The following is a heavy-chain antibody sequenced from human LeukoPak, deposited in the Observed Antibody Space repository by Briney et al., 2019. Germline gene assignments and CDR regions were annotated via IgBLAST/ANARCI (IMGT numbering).Heavy chain of an antibody. D-gene: IGHD3-16*01. Sequence: TSETLSLTCTVSGGSISNYYWSWIRQPAGKGLEWIGRVFTSGSPNYNPSLRSRVTMSVDTSKNQFSLKLSSVTAADAAVYYCASARRFGGVFAFDTWGQGTGVSVSS. CDR1: GGSISNYY. CDR2: VFTSGSP. J-gene: IGHJ3*02. V-gene: IGHV4-4*07. CDR3: ASARRFGGVFAFDT.